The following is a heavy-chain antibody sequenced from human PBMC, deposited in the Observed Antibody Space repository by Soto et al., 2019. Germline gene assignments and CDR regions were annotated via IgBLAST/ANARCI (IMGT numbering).Heavy chain of an antibody. CDR3: ATESPASSSSYYFDY. CDR2: FDPEDGET. J-gene: IGHJ4*02. Sequence: ASVKVSCKVSGYTLTELSMHWVRQAPGKGLEWMGGFDPEDGETIYAQKFQGRVTMTEDTSTDTAYMELSSLRSEDTAVNYCATESPASSSSYYFDYWGQGTLVTVSS. V-gene: IGHV1-24*01. D-gene: IGHD6-6*01. CDR1: GYTLTELS.